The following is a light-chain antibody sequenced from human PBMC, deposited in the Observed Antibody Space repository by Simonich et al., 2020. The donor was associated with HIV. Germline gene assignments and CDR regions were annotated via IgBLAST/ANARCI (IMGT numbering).Light chain of an antibody. CDR1: QIVSSRY. V-gene: IGKV3-20*01. CDR3: QQYGSSPYT. CDR2: DAA. J-gene: IGKJ2*01. Sequence: EIVLTQSPGTLSLSPGARATLSCRASQIVSSRYLAWYQPIPGPAPRLLIYDAACTATGTPDRFRCSGSRTDFPLTISRLEPADFAVYYCQQYGSSPYTFGQGTKLEIK.